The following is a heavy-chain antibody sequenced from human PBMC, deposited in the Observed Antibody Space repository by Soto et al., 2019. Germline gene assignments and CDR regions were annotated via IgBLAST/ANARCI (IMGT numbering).Heavy chain of an antibody. CDR3: ARFGSYDLLSGDSSL. V-gene: IGHV4-30-4*01. CDR1: SGSINSGDFY. Sequence: QVQLQESGPGLVKPSQTLSLTCTVSSGSINSGDFYWTWIRQPPGKGLEWIAYIYYSGSTYYNPCLKSRLTISLDTSKNQFSLKLTSVTAADTAVYFCARFGSYDLLSGDSSLWGQGILVTVSS. D-gene: IGHD3-3*01. J-gene: IGHJ4*02. CDR2: IYYSGST.